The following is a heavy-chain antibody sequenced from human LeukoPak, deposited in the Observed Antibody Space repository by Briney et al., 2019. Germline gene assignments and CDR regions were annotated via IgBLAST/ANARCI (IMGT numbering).Heavy chain of an antibody. CDR1: GGSISSGGYY. CDR2: IYYSGST. V-gene: IGHV4-31*03. D-gene: IGHD3-22*01. CDR3: ASDPSGGSSGYYYYLDV. J-gene: IGHJ6*03. Sequence: PSETLSLTCTVSGGSISSGGYYWSWIRQHPGKGLEWIGYIYYSGSTYYNPSLKSRVTISVDTSKNQFSLKLSSVTAADTAVYYCASDPSGGSSGYYYYLDVWGKGTTVTVSS.